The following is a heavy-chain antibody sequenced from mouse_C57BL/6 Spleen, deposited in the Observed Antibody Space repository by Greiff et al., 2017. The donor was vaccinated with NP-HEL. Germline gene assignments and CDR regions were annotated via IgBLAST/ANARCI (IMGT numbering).Heavy chain of an antibody. Sequence: QVQLQRPGAELVKPGASVKLSCKASGYTFTSYWMQWVKQRPGQGLEWIGEIDPSDSYTNYNQKFKGKATLTVDTSSSTAYMQLSSLTSEDSAVYYCAKKGANWAFAYWGQGTLVTVSA. V-gene: IGHV1-50*01. J-gene: IGHJ3*01. CDR1: GYTFTSYW. CDR2: IDPSDSYT. D-gene: IGHD4-1*01. CDR3: AKKGANWAFAY.